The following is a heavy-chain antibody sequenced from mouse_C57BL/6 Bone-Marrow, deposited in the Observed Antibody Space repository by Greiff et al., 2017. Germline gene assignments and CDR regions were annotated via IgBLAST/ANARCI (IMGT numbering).Heavy chain of an antibody. J-gene: IGHJ4*01. CDR1: GYTFTSYW. CDR3: AREGSRYYYAMDY. CDR2: IDPSDSYT. D-gene: IGHD3-2*02. V-gene: IGHV1-50*01. Sequence: QVQLQQPGAELVKPGASVKLSCKASGYTFTSYWMQWVKQRPGQGLEWIGEIDPSDSYTNYNPKFKGKATLTGDTSSSPAYMQLSSLTSEDSSVYDSAREGSRYYYAMDYRGQGASVTVSS.